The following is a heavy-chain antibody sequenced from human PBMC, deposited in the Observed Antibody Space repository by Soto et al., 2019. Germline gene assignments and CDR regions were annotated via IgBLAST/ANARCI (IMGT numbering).Heavy chain of an antibody. D-gene: IGHD1-26*01. CDR2: ISGSAGNA. J-gene: IGHJ6*02. V-gene: IGHV3-23*01. CDR1: GFTFSSYA. CDR3: AKDGASGSYPPYYYFGMDV. Sequence: GGSLRLSCAASGFTFSSYAMSWVRQAPGKGLEWVSTISGSAGNAYYADSVKGRFSISRDNSKNTLRLQMNSLRADDTAVYYCAKDGASGSYPPYYYFGMDVCGQGTTVTVYS.